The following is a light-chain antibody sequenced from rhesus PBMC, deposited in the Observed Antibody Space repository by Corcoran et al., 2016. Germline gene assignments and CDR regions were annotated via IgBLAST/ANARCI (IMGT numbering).Light chain of an antibody. V-gene: IGKV3-31*02. CDR1: QSVSSY. J-gene: IGKJ4*01. CDR3: QETSNLSLT. Sequence: EIVMTQSPATLSLSPRETATISCRTSQSVSSYLAWYQPKPGQAPRILIYVASTRATGIPYRFRGSGAGTDVTITISSLEPEDFAVYYCQETSNLSLTFGGGTRVEIK. CDR2: VAS.